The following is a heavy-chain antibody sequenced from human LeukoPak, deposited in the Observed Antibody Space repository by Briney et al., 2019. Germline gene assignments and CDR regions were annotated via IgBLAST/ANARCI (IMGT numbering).Heavy chain of an antibody. Sequence: GGSLRLSCAASGFTFSTYWMSWVRQAPGKGLERVSAISGSGGSTYYADSVKGRFTISRDNSKNTLYLQMNSLRAEDTAVYYCAKAPKGYRGAFDYWGQGTLVTVSS. D-gene: IGHD6-13*01. J-gene: IGHJ4*02. V-gene: IGHV3-23*01. CDR2: ISGSGGST. CDR1: GFTFSTYW. CDR3: AKAPKGYRGAFDY.